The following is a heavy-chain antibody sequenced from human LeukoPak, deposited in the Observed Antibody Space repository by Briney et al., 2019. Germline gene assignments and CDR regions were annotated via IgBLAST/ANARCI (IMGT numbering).Heavy chain of an antibody. V-gene: IGHV3-21*01. J-gene: IGHJ4*02. Sequence: GGSLRLSCAASGFTFSSSSMNWVRQTPGEGLEWVSSITSSSSYIYYADSVKGRFTISRDNANNSLCLQMNSLRAEDTAVYYCARNWNGPDYWGQGTLVTVSS. CDR3: ARNWNGPDY. CDR2: ITSSSSYI. CDR1: GFTFSSSS. D-gene: IGHD1-1*01.